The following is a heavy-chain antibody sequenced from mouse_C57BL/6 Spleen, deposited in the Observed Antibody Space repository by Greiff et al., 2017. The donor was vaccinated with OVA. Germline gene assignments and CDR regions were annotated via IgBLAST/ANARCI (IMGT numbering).Heavy chain of an antibody. J-gene: IGHJ4*01. V-gene: IGHV5-9-1*02. CDR2: ISSGGDYI. Sequence: DVKLVESGEGLVKPGGSLKLSCAASGFTFSSYAMSWVRPTPEKRLEWVAYISSGGDYIYYADTVKGRFTISRDNARNTLYLQMSSLKSEDTAMYYCTREGGQLRLRYAMDYWGQGTSVTVSS. CDR1: GFTFSSYA. CDR3: TREGGQLRLRYAMDY. D-gene: IGHD3-2*02.